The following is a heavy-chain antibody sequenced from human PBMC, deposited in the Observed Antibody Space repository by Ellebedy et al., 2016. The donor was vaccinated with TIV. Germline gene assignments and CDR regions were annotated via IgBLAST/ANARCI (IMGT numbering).Heavy chain of an antibody. CDR2: IYHSGST. CDR1: GGSISSSNW. V-gene: IGHV4-4*02. J-gene: IGHJ6*02. Sequence: SETLSLXXAVSGGSISSSNWWSWVRQPPGKGLEWIGEIYHSGSTNYNPSLKSRVTISVDKSKNQFSLKLSSVTAADTAVYYCARVFLGYSGYERRREYYYYGMDVWGQGTTVTVSS. D-gene: IGHD5-12*01. CDR3: ARVFLGYSGYERRREYYYYGMDV.